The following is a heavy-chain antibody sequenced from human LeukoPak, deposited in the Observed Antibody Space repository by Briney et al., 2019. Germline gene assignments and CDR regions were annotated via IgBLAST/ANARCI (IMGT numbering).Heavy chain of an antibody. Sequence: GGSLRLSCAASGFIFSGYWMTWVRQAPGKGLQWVASIKQDGSDSYHVDSVKGRFTISRDNAKNSLYLRMNSLRAEDTALYYCAKDYRGYDQNYYYGMDVWGQGTTVTVSS. D-gene: IGHD5-12*01. V-gene: IGHV3-7*03. CDR2: IKQDGSDS. CDR1: GFIFSGYW. J-gene: IGHJ6*02. CDR3: AKDYRGYDQNYYYGMDV.